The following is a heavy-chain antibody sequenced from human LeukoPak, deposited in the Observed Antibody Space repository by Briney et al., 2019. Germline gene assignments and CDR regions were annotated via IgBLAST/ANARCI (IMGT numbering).Heavy chain of an antibody. CDR3: ARQPYDFWSGYPGYFDY. D-gene: IGHD3-3*01. CDR1: GGSINNYY. J-gene: IGHJ4*02. V-gene: IGHV4-59*08. CDR2: ILFSGST. Sequence: PSETLSLTCSVSGGSINNYYWSWIRQPPGKGLEWIGYILFSGSTNYNSSLKSRVTISVDTSKNQFSLKLSSVTAADTAVYYCARQPYDFWSGYPGYFDYWGQGTLVTVSS.